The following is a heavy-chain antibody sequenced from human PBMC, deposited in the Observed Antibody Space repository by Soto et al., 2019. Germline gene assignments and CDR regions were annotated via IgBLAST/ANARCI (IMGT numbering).Heavy chain of an antibody. CDR1: GASISSSWYY. J-gene: IGHJ4*02. CDR2: IYYGGST. V-gene: IGHV4-39*01. D-gene: IGHD6-19*01. Sequence: PSETLSLTCTGPGASISSSWYYWGWIRQPQGKGLEWIGTIYYGGSTYYTPSLKSRVTISVDTSKNQFSLKLSSVTAADTAVFYCARRGSGGIAVAGTSFDYWGQGTLVTVSS. CDR3: ARRGSGGIAVAGTSFDY.